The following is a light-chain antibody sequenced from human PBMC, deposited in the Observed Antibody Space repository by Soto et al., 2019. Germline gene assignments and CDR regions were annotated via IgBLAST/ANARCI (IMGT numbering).Light chain of an antibody. CDR2: ELA. Sequence: QPVLPQPPSAPGSPGQSVTIPCTGTTINVGAYDHVSWDQQHPGKAPKLIIHELAKRPAGVPDRFSGSKSGNTASLTVSGLQAEDEADYFCSSDAGDHNHVFGTGTKVTVL. CDR1: TINVGAYDH. V-gene: IGLV2-8*01. CDR3: SSDAGDHNHV. J-gene: IGLJ1*01.